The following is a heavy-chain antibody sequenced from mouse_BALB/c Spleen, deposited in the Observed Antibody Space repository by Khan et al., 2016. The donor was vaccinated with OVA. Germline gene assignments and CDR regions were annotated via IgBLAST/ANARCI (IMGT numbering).Heavy chain of an antibody. D-gene: IGHD1-1*01. J-gene: IGHJ4*01. CDR3: TRSLYYYGSSMDY. CDR1: GYTFNSYW. CDR2: IFPSDNYT. Sequence: QVQLQQPGAELVRPGASVKLSCKASGYTFNSYWINWVKQRPGQGLEWIGNIFPSDNYTNYHQKFKDKATLTVDTSSSTDYMQRSSPTSEDSAVYYCTRSLYYYGSSMDYWGQGTSVTVSS. V-gene: IGHV1-69*02.